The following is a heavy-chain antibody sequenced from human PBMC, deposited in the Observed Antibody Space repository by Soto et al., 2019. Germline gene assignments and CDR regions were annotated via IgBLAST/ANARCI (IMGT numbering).Heavy chain of an antibody. J-gene: IGHJ6*02. CDR2: IYHSGRT. V-gene: IGHV4-4*02. CDR1: GGSISSSNW. CDR3: ARADNYYYYGMDV. Sequence: SLTLSLTCAVSGGSISSSNWWSWGRQPPGKGLEWIGEIYHSGRTNYNPSLKSGVTISVDKSKNQFSLKLSSVTAADTAVYYCARADNYYYYGMDVWGQGTTVTVSS.